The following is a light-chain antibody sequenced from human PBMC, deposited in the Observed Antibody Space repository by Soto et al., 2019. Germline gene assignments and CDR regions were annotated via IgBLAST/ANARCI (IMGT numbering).Light chain of an antibody. CDR3: CSYAPSDTLVV. J-gene: IGLJ2*01. V-gene: IGLV2-14*01. Sequence: QSALTQPASVSGSPGQSVTISCTGPSSDMSWYQHHPGKAPKLIISEITHRASGVSSRCSGSKSGNTASLTISGLQADDEGDYYCCSYAPSDTLVVFGGGSKLTVL. CDR2: EIT. CDR1: SSD.